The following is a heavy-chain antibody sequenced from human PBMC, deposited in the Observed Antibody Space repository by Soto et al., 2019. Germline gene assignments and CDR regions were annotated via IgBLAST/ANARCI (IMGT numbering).Heavy chain of an antibody. D-gene: IGHD6-13*01. CDR3: ARVRQQLVLVGYYFDY. V-gene: IGHV4-31*03. CDR1: GGSISSGGYY. CDR2: IYYSGST. J-gene: IGHJ4*02. Sequence: SETLSLTCTVSGGSISSGGYYWSWIRQHPGKGLEWIGYIYYSGSTYYNPSLKSRVTISVDTSKNQFSLKLSSVTAADTAVYYCARVRQQLVLVGYYFDYWGQGTLVTVSS.